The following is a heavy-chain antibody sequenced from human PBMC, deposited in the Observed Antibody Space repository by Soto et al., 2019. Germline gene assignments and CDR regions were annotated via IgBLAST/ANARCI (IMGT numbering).Heavy chain of an antibody. CDR3: ARDSSPTYYYYYGMDV. J-gene: IGHJ6*02. Sequence: QVQLVESGGGGVQPGRSWRPSCPRPGFTLRTNGMHGVRQLPGRGLAWGAVIWYDGRNKYYEDSVKGQFTTSRDNSKNTLYLQMNSLRAEDTAVYYCARDSSPTYYYYYGMDVWGQGTTVTVSS. D-gene: IGHD6-6*01. CDR2: IWYDGRNK. V-gene: IGHV3-33*01. CDR1: GFTLRTNG.